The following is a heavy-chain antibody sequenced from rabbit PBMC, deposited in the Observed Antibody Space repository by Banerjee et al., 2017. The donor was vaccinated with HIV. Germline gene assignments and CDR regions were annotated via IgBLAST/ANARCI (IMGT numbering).Heavy chain of an antibody. D-gene: IGHD1-1*01. CDR2: VNTVTGKS. CDR1: GVSFSDKDV. V-gene: IGHV1S40*01. Sequence: QSLEESGGDLVKPEGSLTLTCKASGVSFSDKDVMCWVRQAPGTGLEWIGCVNTVTGKSVYASWAKGRFSMSRTSSTTVTLQMTSLTAADTATYFCARDLVAVIGWNFNLWGPGTLVTVS. J-gene: IGHJ4*01. CDR3: ARDLVAVIGWNFNL.